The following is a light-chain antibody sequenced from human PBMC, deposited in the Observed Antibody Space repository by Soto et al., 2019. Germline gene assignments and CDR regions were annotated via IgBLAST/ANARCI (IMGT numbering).Light chain of an antibody. J-gene: IGLJ3*02. CDR2: EVT. Sequence: QSALTQPASVSGSPGQSITTSFTATSSDVGSYNLVSWYQQHPGKAPKLMIYEVTKRPFRVSNRFSGSKSGNTAYLTISGLQAECEADYYCCSYAGSSTWVFVGGTKVTVL. V-gene: IGLV2-23*02. CDR3: CSYAGSSTWV. CDR1: SSDVGSYNL.